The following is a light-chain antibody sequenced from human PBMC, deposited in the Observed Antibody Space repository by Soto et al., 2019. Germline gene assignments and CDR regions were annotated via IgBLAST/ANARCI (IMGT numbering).Light chain of an antibody. CDR2: DAS. CDR3: QKYNSVPLT. Sequence: IAVTQSPATLSLSPGERATLSCRASQSVSSYLAWYQQKPGQAPRLLIYDASNRATGIPARFSGSGSGTDFTLTITSLQPEDVATYYCQKYNSVPLTFGGGTKVDIK. J-gene: IGKJ4*01. V-gene: IGKV3-11*01. CDR1: QSVSSY.